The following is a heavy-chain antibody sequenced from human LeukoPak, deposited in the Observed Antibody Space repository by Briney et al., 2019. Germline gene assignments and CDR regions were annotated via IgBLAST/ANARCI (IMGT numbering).Heavy chain of an antibody. J-gene: IGHJ6*03. CDR1: GYTFTSYG. CDR3: ARGDIVVVPATLYYYMDV. CDR2: ISAYNGNT. Sequence: ASVKVSCKASGYTFTSYGISWVRQAPGQGLEWMGWISAYNGNTNYAQKFQGRVTITADKSTSTAYMELSSLRSEDTAVYYCARGDIVVVPATLYYYMDVWGKGTTVTVSS. V-gene: IGHV1-18*01. D-gene: IGHD2-2*01.